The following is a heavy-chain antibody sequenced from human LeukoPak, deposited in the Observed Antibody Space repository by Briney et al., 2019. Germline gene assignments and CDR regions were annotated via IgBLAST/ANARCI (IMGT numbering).Heavy chain of an antibody. CDR3: ARWVPTLFVDY. Sequence: GASVKVSCKASGGTFNNYAISWVRQAPGQGLEWMGRINPNSGGTNYAQKFQGRVTMTRDTSISTAYMELSRLRSDDTAVYYCARWVPTLFVDYWGQGTLVTVSS. V-gene: IGHV1-2*06. J-gene: IGHJ4*02. D-gene: IGHD3-10*02. CDR1: GGTFNNYA. CDR2: INPNSGGT.